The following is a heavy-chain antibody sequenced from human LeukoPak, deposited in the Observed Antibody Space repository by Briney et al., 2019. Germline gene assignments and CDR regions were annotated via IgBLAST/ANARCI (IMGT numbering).Heavy chain of an antibody. J-gene: IGHJ4*02. CDR1: GFTFSSYA. V-gene: IGHV3-23*01. CDR3: AKDLSHYDILTGVWDS. Sequence: GGSLRLSCAASGFTFSSYAMSWVRQAPGKGLEWVSAISGSGDTTYYADSVKGRFTISRDNSKNTVILQMNSLRAEDTALYYCAKDLSHYDILTGVWDSWGQGTLVTVPS. D-gene: IGHD3-9*01. CDR2: ISGSGDTT.